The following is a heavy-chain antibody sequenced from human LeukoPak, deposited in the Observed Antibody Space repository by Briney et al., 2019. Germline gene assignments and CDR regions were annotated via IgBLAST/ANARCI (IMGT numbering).Heavy chain of an antibody. CDR1: GGSISSSSYY. V-gene: IGHV4-39*07. CDR3: ARDGLWVQNAFDI. Sequence: SETLSLTCTVSGGSISSSSYYWGWIRQPPGKGLEWIGSMHYSGSTYYNPSLRSRVTISVDTSKNEFSLKLSSVTAADTAVYYCARDGLWVQNAFDIWGQGTMVTVSA. J-gene: IGHJ3*02. D-gene: IGHD5-18*01. CDR2: MHYSGST.